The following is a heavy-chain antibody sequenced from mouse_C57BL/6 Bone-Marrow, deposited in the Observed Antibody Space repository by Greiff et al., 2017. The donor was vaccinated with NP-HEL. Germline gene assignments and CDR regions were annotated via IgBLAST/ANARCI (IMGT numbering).Heavy chain of an antibody. V-gene: IGHV1-81*01. D-gene: IGHD1-1*01. CDR3: ARCTFLITTVYYFDY. CDR1: GYTFTSYG. Sequence: QVQLQQSGAELARPGASVKLSCKASGYTFTSYGISWVKQRTGQGLEWIGEIYPRSGNTYYNEKFKGKATLTADKSSSTAYMELRSLTSEDSAVYFCARCTFLITTVYYFDYWGQGTTLTVSS. J-gene: IGHJ2*01. CDR2: IYPRSGNT.